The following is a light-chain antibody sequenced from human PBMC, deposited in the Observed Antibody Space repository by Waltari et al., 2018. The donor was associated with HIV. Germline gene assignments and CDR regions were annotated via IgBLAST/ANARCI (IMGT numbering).Light chain of an antibody. J-gene: IGLJ3*02. V-gene: IGLV10-54*04. CDR1: SDNVGNQG. Sequence: QAGLTQPPSVSKGLRQTATLTRTGNSDNVGNQGAAWLQQHQGHPPKLWSYRNNDRPSGISDRFSASRSGNTASLTITGLQPEDEADYYCSAWATSLNAWVFGGGTKLTVL. CDR3: SAWATSLNAWV. CDR2: RNN.